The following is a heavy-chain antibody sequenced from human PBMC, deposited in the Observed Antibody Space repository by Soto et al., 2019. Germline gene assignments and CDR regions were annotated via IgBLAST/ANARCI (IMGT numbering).Heavy chain of an antibody. CDR3: ARRKEGYSSGWYDGPFDY. Sequence: QLQLQESGPGLVKPSETLSLTCTVSGGSISSSSYYWGWIRQPPGKGLEWIGSIYYSGSTYYNPSLKSRVTIGGGXXKXEWXRKLSAVSAADTAVYCCARRKEGYSSGWYDGPFDYWGQGTLVTVSS. CDR2: IYYSGST. J-gene: IGHJ4*02. V-gene: IGHV4-39*01. CDR1: GGSISSSSYY. D-gene: IGHD6-19*01.